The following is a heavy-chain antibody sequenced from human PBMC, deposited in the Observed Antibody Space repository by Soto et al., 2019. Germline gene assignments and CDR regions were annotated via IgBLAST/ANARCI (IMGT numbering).Heavy chain of an antibody. CDR3: ASEIAAAGTGQFDY. Sequence: GGSLRLSCAASGFTFTSYAMHWVRQAPGKGLEWVAVIWYDGSNKYYADSVKGRFTISRDNSKNTLYLQMNSLRAEDTAVYYCASEIAAAGTGQFDYWGQGTLVTVSS. CDR1: GFTFTSYA. CDR2: IWYDGSNK. D-gene: IGHD6-13*01. V-gene: IGHV3-33*08. J-gene: IGHJ4*02.